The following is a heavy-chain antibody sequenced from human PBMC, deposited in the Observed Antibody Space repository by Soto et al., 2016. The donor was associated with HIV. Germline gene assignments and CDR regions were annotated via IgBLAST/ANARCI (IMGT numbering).Heavy chain of an antibody. CDR3: ARGTYYGSGSRLFDP. CDR2: MNPNSGHT. J-gene: IGHJ5*02. Sequence: QVQLVQSGAEVKKPGASVKVSCKASGYTFASYDITWVRQATGQGLEWMGWMNPNSGHTDYAQKFQGRLTITRNTSISTAYMELSSLRSEDTAVYYCARGTYYGSGSRLFDPWGQGTLVTVSS. CDR1: GYTFASYD. D-gene: IGHD3-10*01. V-gene: IGHV1-8*03.